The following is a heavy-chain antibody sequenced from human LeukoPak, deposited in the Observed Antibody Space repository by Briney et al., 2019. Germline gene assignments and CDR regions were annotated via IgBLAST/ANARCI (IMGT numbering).Heavy chain of an antibody. CDR1: GYTFTDQW. Sequence: ASVKVSCKASGYTFTDQWIHWVRQAPGQGLERLGWINPNSGGTNYAQKFEGRIAMTTDTSINTGYMEMTRLTSDDTAVYYCARAHSSLRLYHFGYWGQGTLVTVSS. CDR3: ARAHSSLRLYHFGY. V-gene: IGHV1-2*02. CDR2: INPNSGGT. D-gene: IGHD6-13*01. J-gene: IGHJ4*02.